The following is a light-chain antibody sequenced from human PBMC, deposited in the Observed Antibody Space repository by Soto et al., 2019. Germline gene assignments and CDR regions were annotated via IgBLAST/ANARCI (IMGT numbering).Light chain of an antibody. V-gene: IGKV1-9*01. CDR2: AAS. CDR1: QGISSD. J-gene: IGKJ5*01. Sequence: DIQLTQSPSFLSASVGDRVTITCRASQGISSDLAWYQQNPGKAPKLLIYAASTLQNGVPSTFSGSGSGTEFTLTISSLQPEDFGTYYCQQFKSYPITFGQWTRLEIK. CDR3: QQFKSYPIT.